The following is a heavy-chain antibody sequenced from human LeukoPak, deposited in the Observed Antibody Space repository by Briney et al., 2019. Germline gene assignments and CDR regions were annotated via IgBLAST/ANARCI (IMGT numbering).Heavy chain of an antibody. D-gene: IGHD1/OR15-1a*01. CDR2: IIPIFGTA. J-gene: IGHJ5*02. Sequence: ASVKVSCKASGGTFSSYAISWVRQAPGQGLEWMGGIIPIFGTANYAQKFQGRVTITADESTSTAYMELSSLRSEDTAVYYCARDRDRRGQGTRQFDPWGQGTLVTVSS. V-gene: IGHV1-69*13. CDR3: ARDRDRRGQGTRQFDP. CDR1: GGTFSSYA.